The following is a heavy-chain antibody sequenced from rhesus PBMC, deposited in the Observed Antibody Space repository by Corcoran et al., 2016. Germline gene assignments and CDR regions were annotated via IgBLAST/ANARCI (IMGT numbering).Heavy chain of an antibody. D-gene: IGHD5-42*01. CDR3: ARVGSSWAEWDTVGTEWYFDL. J-gene: IGHJ2*01. CDR2: LFGRGGSH. Sequence: QVQLQESGPGLVKPSVTLSLTCAVSGYYISSGSYWGWFCPPPGPRLECFGWLFGRGGSHYLTPTLKRRVTLSVDTSKNQFSLELRSGTAADTAVYYWARVGSSWAEWDTVGTEWYFDLWGPGTPITISS. CDR1: GYYISSGSY. V-gene: IGHV4S14*01.